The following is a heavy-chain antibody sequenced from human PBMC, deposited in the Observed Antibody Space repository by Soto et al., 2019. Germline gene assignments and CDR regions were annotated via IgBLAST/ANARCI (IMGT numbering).Heavy chain of an antibody. D-gene: IGHD3-16*01. CDR2: ISPYNDYT. CDR1: GYTFIRYG. J-gene: IGHJ6*02. CDR3: ARGGYYDNTWGKLSHYGLDV. V-gene: IGHV1-18*01. Sequence: QVQLVQSAAEVKKPGASVRVSCKASGYTFIRYGVAWVRQAPGQRLEWIGWISPYNDYTIYAQKLQGRVTMTADTSTRTVYMELRGLKSDDTAVYSCARGGYYDNTWGKLSHYGLDVWGQGTSVTVSS.